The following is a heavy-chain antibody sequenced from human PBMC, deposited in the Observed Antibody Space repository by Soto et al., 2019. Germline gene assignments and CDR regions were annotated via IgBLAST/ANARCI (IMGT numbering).Heavy chain of an antibody. D-gene: IGHD2-15*01. V-gene: IGHV3-30-3*01. CDR2: ISYDGSNK. CDR1: GFTFSSYA. J-gene: IGHJ4*02. CDR3: ARAPEMVDCSCGSCSEVGY. Sequence: QVQLVESGGGVVQPGRSLRLSCAASGFTFSSYAMHWVRQAPGKGLEWVAVISYDGSNKYYADSVKGRFTISRDNSKNTLYLQMNSLRAEDTAVYYCARAPEMVDCSCGSCSEVGYWGQGTLVTVSS.